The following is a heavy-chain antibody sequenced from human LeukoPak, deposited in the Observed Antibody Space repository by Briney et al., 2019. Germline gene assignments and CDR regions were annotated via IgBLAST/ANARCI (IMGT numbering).Heavy chain of an antibody. V-gene: IGHV5-51*01. CDR1: GYSFTSYW. CDR3: ARSLDRAANWFDP. D-gene: IGHD5-18*01. CDR2: IYPGDSDT. J-gene: IGHJ5*02. Sequence: GESLKISCKGSGYSFTSYWIGWVRQMPGKGLEWVGIIYPGDSDTRYSPSFQGQVTISADKSISTAYLQWSSLKASDTAMYYCARSLDRAANWFDPWGQGTLVTVSS.